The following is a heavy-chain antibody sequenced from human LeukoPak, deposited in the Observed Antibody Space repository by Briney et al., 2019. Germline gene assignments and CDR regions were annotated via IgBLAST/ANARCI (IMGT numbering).Heavy chain of an antibody. CDR3: ASFDPYYYDSSGYPFDY. CDR1: GYTFTGYY. CDR2: INPNSGGT. J-gene: IGHJ4*02. Sequence: ASVKVSCKASGYTFTGYYMHWVRQAPGQGLEWMGWINPNSGGTNYAQKFQGRVTMTRDTSISTAYKELSRLRSDDTAVYYCASFDPYYYDSSGYPFDYWGQGTLVTVSS. V-gene: IGHV1-2*02. D-gene: IGHD3-22*01.